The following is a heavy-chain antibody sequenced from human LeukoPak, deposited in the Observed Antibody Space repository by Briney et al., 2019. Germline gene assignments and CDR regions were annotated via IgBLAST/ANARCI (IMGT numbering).Heavy chain of an antibody. J-gene: IGHJ4*02. Sequence: SETLSLTCTVSGGSISSSSYYWSWIRQPAGKGLEWIGRIYTSGSTNYNPSLKSRVTISVDTSKNQFSLKLSSVTAADTAVYYCAREIRAVAGKLRGQYFDYWGQGTLVTVSS. D-gene: IGHD6-19*01. CDR1: GGSISSSSYY. CDR3: AREIRAVAGKLRGQYFDY. CDR2: IYTSGST. V-gene: IGHV4-61*02.